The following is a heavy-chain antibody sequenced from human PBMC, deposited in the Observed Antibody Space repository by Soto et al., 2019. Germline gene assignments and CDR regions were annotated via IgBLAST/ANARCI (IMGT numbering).Heavy chain of an antibody. CDR2: ISPSSGGT. V-gene: IGHV1-46*03. Sequence: QVQLVQSGAEVKKPGASVRVSCKASGYTFTSYYIHWVRQVPGHGPEWMGMISPSSGGTDYAQKFQGRVTMTRDTSTSTVYMELSSLRSEDTAVYYCTRSIITTAGTDAFDLWGQGTLVTVSS. D-gene: IGHD6-13*01. CDR1: GYTFTSYY. J-gene: IGHJ3*01. CDR3: TRSIITTAGTDAFDL.